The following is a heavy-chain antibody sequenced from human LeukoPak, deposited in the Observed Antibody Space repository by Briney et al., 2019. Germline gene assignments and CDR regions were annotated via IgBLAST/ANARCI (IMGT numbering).Heavy chain of an antibody. CDR1: GYTFTSYY. V-gene: IGHV1-46*01. CDR2: INPSGGST. CDR3: ATRDCSGGSCYSGDFDY. Sequence: XSVKVSCKASGYTFTSYYMHWVRQAPGQGLEWMGIINPSGGSTSYAQKFQGRVTMTRDTSTSTVYMELSSLRSEDTAVYYCATRDCSGGSCYSGDFDYWGQGTLVTVSS. D-gene: IGHD2-15*01. J-gene: IGHJ4*02.